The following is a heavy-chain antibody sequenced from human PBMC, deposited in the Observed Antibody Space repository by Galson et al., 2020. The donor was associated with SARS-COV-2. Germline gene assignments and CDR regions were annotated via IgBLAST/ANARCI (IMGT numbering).Heavy chain of an antibody. V-gene: IGHV3-7*01. CDR1: GFSFGSYW. CDR3: ARDTWSIKQWLISPHYMAG. J-gene: IGHJ6*03. Sequence: GESLKISCAASGFSFGSYWMSWVRQAPGKGLEWVANIDQNGSEKYYVDSVKGRFTISRDNAKNSLSLEMNSLRAEDTAVYYCARDTWSIKQWLISPHYMAGWGKGTTVTISS. CDR2: IDQNGSEK. D-gene: IGHD6-19*01.